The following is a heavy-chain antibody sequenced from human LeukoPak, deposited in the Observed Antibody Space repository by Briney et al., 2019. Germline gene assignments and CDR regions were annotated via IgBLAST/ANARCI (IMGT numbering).Heavy chain of an antibody. Sequence: SETLSLTCTVFGGSISSYYWSWTRQPPGKGLEWLGYIYYTGNSNYNPSLESRVTMSLDTSTNQFSLRLSSVTAADTAVYYCARRYTNSWFFDYWGQGALVTVSS. CDR1: GGSISSYY. D-gene: IGHD2-2*02. CDR2: IYYTGNS. J-gene: IGHJ4*02. CDR3: ARRYTNSWFFDY. V-gene: IGHV4-59*08.